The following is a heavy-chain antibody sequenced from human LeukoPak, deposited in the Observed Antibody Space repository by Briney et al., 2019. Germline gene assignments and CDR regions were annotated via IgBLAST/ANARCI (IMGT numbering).Heavy chain of an antibody. CDR2: IYPDDSDT. D-gene: IGHD2-8*01. Sequence: GESLKISCKGSGYRFTSYWIGWVRQMPGKGLEGMGSIYPDDSDTRYSPSFDGQVIISVDKSISTAYLRWSSLKASDTATYYCARHGHCTNGVCYSNYYYYMDVWGKGTTVTVSS. V-gene: IGHV5-51*01. CDR3: ARHGHCTNGVCYSNYYYYMDV. J-gene: IGHJ6*03. CDR1: GYRFTSYW.